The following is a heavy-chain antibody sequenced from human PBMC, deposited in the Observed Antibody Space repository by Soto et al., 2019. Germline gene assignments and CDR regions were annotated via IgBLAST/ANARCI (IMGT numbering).Heavy chain of an antibody. J-gene: IGHJ6*02. CDR1: GGTFSSYA. CDR2: IIPIFGTA. D-gene: IGHD3-10*01. CDR3: SRVDGSGSYYYYGMAV. V-gene: IGHV1-69*06. Sequence: QVQLVQSGAEVKKPGSSVKVSCKASGGTFSSYAISWVRQAPGQGLEWMGGIIPIFGTANYAQKFQGRVTSTADKSTSTAYMELSSLRSEDTAVYYCSRVDGSGSYYYYGMAVWGQGTTVTVSS.